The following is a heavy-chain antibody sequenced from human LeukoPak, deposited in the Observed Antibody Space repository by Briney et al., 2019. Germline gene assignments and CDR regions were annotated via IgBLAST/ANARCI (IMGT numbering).Heavy chain of an antibody. CDR3: AKSTWQYHYDGQIDQ. CDR2: ISWNSVNR. Sequence: GGSLRLSCSASGFIFDNYGMHWVRQFPGKDLEWVAGISWNSVNRDYGDSVKGRFTISRDNAKGSLYLQMNSLKLEDTALYYCAKSTWQYHYDGQIDQWGQGTLVTVS. J-gene: IGHJ4*02. V-gene: IGHV3-9*01. CDR1: GFIFDNYG. D-gene: IGHD3-22*01.